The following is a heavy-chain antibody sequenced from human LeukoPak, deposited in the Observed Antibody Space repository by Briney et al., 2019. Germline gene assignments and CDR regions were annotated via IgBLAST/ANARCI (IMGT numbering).Heavy chain of an antibody. V-gene: IGHV3-11*01. Sequence: GGSLRLSCAASGFIFSDYYMTWIRQTPGKGLEWLSYISNSGSTINYADSVKGRLTISRDNAKKSLFLQMNSLRAEDTAVYYCAIYYDSSGSVDHWGQGTLVTVSS. CDR3: AIYYDSSGSVDH. J-gene: IGHJ4*02. CDR2: ISNSGSTI. CDR1: GFIFSDYY. D-gene: IGHD3-22*01.